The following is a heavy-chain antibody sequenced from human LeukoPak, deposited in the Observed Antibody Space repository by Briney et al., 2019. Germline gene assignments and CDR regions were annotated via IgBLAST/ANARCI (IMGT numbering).Heavy chain of an antibody. CDR1: GGSISSSSYY. D-gene: IGHD3-3*01. J-gene: IGHJ4*02. CDR3: ARAPGFLEGFDY. CDR2: IYYSGST. Sequence: SETLSLTCTVSGGSISSSSYYWGWIRQPPGKGLEWIGSIYYSGSTYYNPSLKSRVTISVDTSKNQFSLKLSSVTAADTAVYYCARAPGFLEGFDYWGQGTLVTVSS. V-gene: IGHV4-39*07.